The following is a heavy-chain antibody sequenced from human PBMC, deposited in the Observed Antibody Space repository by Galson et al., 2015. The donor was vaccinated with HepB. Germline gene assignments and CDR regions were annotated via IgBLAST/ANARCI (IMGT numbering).Heavy chain of an antibody. CDR1: GFTFSSYW. V-gene: IGHV3-7*03. CDR2: IKQDGSEK. Sequence: SLRLSCAASGFTFSSYWMTWVRQTPGKGLECVANIKQDGSEKSYVDSVKGRFTISRDNSKNTLYLQMNSLRAEDTAVYYCAKKWGSERGVAGSLDWGQGTLVTVSS. J-gene: IGHJ4*02. D-gene: IGHD6-19*01. CDR3: AKKWGSERGVAGSLD.